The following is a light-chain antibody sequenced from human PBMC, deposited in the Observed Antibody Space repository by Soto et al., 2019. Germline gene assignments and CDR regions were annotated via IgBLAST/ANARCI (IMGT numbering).Light chain of an antibody. J-gene: IGLJ3*02. Sequence: QSVLTQPPSVSGTPGQRVTNSCSGSSSNVGSNFVYWYQQFPGTAPKLLIYRTDQRPSGVPDRFSASKPGTSASLAISGLRSNDEADYYCAAWDNSLRWVFGGGTKLTVL. CDR2: RTD. V-gene: IGLV1-47*01. CDR3: AAWDNSLRWV. CDR1: SSNVGSNF.